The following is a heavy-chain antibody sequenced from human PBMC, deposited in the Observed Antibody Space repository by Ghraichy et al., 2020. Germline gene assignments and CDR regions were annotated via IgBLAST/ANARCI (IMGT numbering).Heavy chain of an antibody. Sequence: GESLRLSCAASGFTFSSYTMNWVRQAPGKGLEWVSSIGGSGRYRYYADSLKGRFAISRDNAKNSLYLQMNSLSAEDAAVYYCTRDASLPGYSYGRPLYVMDVWGQGTTVTVTS. CDR1: GFTFSSYT. D-gene: IGHD5-18*01. CDR2: IGGSGRYR. J-gene: IGHJ6*02. CDR3: TRDASLPGYSYGRPLYVMDV. V-gene: IGHV3-21*01.